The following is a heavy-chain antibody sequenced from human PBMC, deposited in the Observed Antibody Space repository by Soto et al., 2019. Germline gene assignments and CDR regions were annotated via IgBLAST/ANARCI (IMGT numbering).Heavy chain of an antibody. CDR2: INTNTGNP. J-gene: IGHJ5*01. Sequence: ASVMVSCYAAGYTFTSYAMNWVRHAPGQGREWRGWINTNTGNPTYDHGFTGRFVFSLDTSVSTAYLQNCSLKAEDTAVYSCAREIEVLRYFDWLAGGYNWFDPWGQGTLVTVSS. CDR3: AREIEVLRYFDWLAGGYNWFDP. CDR1: GYTFTSYA. V-gene: IGHV7-4-1*01. D-gene: IGHD3-9*01.